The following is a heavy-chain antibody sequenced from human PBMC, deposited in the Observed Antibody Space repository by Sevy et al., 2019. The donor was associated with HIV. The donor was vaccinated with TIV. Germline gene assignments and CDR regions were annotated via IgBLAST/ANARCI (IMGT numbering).Heavy chain of an antibody. D-gene: IGHD6-13*01. Sequence: GGSLRLSCAASGFTFSSYSMNWVRQTPGKGLEWVSYISSSSSTIYYADSVKGRFTISRDNAKNSLYLKMNSLRAEDTAVYYCARAGQQLVRGGFDCWGQGTLVTVSS. CDR3: ARAGQQLVRGGFDC. J-gene: IGHJ4*02. CDR2: ISSSSSTI. V-gene: IGHV3-48*01. CDR1: GFTFSSYS.